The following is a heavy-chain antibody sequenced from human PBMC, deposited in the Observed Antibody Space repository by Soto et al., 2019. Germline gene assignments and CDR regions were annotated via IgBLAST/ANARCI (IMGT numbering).Heavy chain of an antibody. CDR3: AKEAVRFLEWLSYMDV. Sequence: GGSLSLSCAASGFTFSSYGMHWVRQAPGKGLEWVAVISYGGSNKYYADSVKGRFTISRDNSKNTLYLQMNSLRAEDTAVYYCAKEAVRFLEWLSYMDVWGKGTTVTVSS. CDR1: GFTFSSYG. CDR2: ISYGGSNK. V-gene: IGHV3-30*18. D-gene: IGHD3-3*01. J-gene: IGHJ6*03.